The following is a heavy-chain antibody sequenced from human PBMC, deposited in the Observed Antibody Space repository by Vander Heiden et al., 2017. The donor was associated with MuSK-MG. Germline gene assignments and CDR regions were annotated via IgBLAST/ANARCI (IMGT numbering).Heavy chain of an antibody. V-gene: IGHV3-72*01. Sequence: EVQLVESGGGLVQPGGSLRLSCAASGFTFSDHYMDWVRQAPGKGLEWVGRTRNKANSYTTEYAASVKGRFTISRDDSKNSLYLQMNSLKTEDTAVYYCARTLSGYAPYYFDYWGQGTLVTVSS. CDR1: GFTFSDHY. CDR2: TRNKANSYTT. CDR3: ARTLSGYAPYYFDY. D-gene: IGHD5-12*01. J-gene: IGHJ4*02.